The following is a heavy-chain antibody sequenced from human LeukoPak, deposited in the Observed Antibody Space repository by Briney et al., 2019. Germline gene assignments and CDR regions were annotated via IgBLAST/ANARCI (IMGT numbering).Heavy chain of an antibody. V-gene: IGHV4-39*07. CDR2: IYYSGST. D-gene: IGHD3-9*01. CDR3: ARVDILRYFDWLLYPLGWFDP. J-gene: IGHJ5*02. Sequence: SETLSLTCTVSGGSISSSSYYRGWIRQPPGKGLEWIGSIYYSGSTYYNPSLKSRVTISVDTSKNQFSLKLSSVTAADTAVYYCARVDILRYFDWLLYPLGWFDPWGQGTLVTVSS. CDR1: GGSISSSSYY.